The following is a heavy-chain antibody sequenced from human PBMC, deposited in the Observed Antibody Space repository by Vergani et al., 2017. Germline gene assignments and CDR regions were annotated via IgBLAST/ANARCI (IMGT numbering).Heavy chain of an antibody. Sequence: EVQLVESGGGLVQPGRSLRLSCAASGFTFDDYAMHWVRQAPGKGLEWVSGISWNSGSTGYADVVKGRFTISRDNAKNSLYLQMNSLRAEDTALYYCAKGAYRIVGATGTDYWGQGTLVTVSS. CDR2: ISWNSGST. J-gene: IGHJ4*02. V-gene: IGHV3-9*01. D-gene: IGHD1-26*01. CDR1: GFTFDDYA. CDR3: AKGAYRIVGATGTDY.